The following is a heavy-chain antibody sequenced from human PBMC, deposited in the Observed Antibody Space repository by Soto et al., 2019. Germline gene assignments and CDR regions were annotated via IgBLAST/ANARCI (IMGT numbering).Heavy chain of an antibody. CDR3: ASSALELRYYYYYGMDV. J-gene: IGHJ6*02. D-gene: IGHD1-7*01. V-gene: IGHV1-69*12. CDR2: IIPIFGTA. Sequence: QVQLVQSGAEVKKPGSSVKVSCKASGGTFSSYAISWVRQAPGQGLEWMGGIIPIFGTANYAQKFQGRVTIPADESTSTAYMELSSLRSEDTAVYYCASSALELRYYYYYGMDVWGQGTTVTVSS. CDR1: GGTFSSYA.